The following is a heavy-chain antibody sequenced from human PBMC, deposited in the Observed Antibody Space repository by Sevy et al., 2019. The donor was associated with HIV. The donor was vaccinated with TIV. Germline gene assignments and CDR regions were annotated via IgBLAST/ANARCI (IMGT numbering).Heavy chain of an antibody. Sequence: GGSLRLSCAASGFTFSDYYMSWIRQAPGKGLEWVSYIGSSGSTIYYADSVKGRFTISRDNAKNSLYLQMNSLRAEDTAVYYCARVSSSDGAHYYYYGMDVWGQGTTVTVSS. D-gene: IGHD4-17*01. CDR3: ARVSSSDGAHYYYYGMDV. CDR2: IGSSGSTI. J-gene: IGHJ6*02. V-gene: IGHV3-11*01. CDR1: GFTFSDYY.